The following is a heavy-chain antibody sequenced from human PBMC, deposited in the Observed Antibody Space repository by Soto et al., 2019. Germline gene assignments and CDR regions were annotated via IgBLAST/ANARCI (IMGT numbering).Heavy chain of an antibody. CDR1: GGSISSGGYY. Sequence: SETLSLTCTVSGGSISSGGYYWSWIRQHPGKGQEWIGYIYYSGSTYYNPSLKSRVTISVDTSKNQFSLKLSSVTAADTAVYYCARDHYGSGSYPTHYYYYYGMDVWGQGTTVT. CDR2: IYYSGST. D-gene: IGHD3-10*01. V-gene: IGHV4-31*03. CDR3: ARDHYGSGSYPTHYYYYYGMDV. J-gene: IGHJ6*02.